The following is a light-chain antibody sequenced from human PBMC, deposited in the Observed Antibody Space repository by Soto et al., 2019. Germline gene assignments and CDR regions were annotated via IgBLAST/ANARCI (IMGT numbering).Light chain of an antibody. J-gene: IGKJ4*01. CDR2: GAS. Sequence: EIVMTQSPATLSVSPGERATLSCRASQSVSNKLAWYQQKPGQAPRLLIYGASTRATGIPARFSGSGSGTEFTLTISSLQSEDVAVYYCQEYNNWHPVTFGGGTKVEIK. CDR1: QSVSNK. CDR3: QEYNNWHPVT. V-gene: IGKV3-15*01.